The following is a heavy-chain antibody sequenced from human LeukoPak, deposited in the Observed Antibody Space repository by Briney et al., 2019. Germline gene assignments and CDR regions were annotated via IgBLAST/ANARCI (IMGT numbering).Heavy chain of an antibody. J-gene: IGHJ6*02. CDR1: GFTFSSYD. CDR2: IGTAGDP. D-gene: IGHD3-22*01. CDR3: AGDFRYYDSSGYYYYGMDV. Sequence: PGGSLRLSCAASGFTFSSYDMHWVRQATGKGLEWVSAIGTAGDPYYPGSVKGRFTISRENAKNSLYLQMNSLRAGDTAVYYCAGDFRYYDSSGYYYYGMDVWGQGTTVTVSS. V-gene: IGHV3-13*05.